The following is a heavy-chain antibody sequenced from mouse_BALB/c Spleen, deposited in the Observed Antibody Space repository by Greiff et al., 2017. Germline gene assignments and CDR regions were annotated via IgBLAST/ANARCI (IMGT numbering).Heavy chain of an antibody. CDR3: ASYGSSDY. V-gene: IGHV14-3*02. CDR1: GFNIKDTY. CDR2: IDPANGNT. J-gene: IGHJ2*01. D-gene: IGHD1-1*01. Sequence: VQLKQSGAELVKPGASVKLSCTASGFNIKDTYMHWVKQRPEQGLEWIGRIDPANGNTKYDPKFQGKATITADTSSNTAYLQLSSLTSEDTAVYYCASYGSSDYWGQGTTLTVSS.